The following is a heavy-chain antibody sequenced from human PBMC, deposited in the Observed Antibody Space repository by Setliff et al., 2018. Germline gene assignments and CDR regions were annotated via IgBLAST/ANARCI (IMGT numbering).Heavy chain of an antibody. CDR2: INHTGST. J-gene: IGHJ4*02. Sequence: PSETLSLTCAVYGGSFSGYYWSWIRQPPGKGLEWIGEINHTGSTNYSPSLKSRVTISVDTSKNQLSLKLTSVTAADTAVYYCARGSYYDSSGYSPDFFDYWGQGTLVTSPQ. CDR3: ARGSYYDSSGYSPDFFDY. CDR1: GGSFSGYY. D-gene: IGHD3-22*01. V-gene: IGHV4-34*01.